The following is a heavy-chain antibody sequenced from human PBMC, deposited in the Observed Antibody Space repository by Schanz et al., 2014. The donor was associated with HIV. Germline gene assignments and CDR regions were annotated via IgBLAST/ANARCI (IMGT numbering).Heavy chain of an antibody. J-gene: IGHJ6*02. D-gene: IGHD4-4*01. CDR3: ARETVNYYYGMDV. Sequence: VQLVESGGGVVQPGRSLRLSCAASGFTFSSYGMHWVRQAPGKGLEWVAVISYDGSNKYYADSVKGRFTISRDNSKNTLYLQMNSLRAEDTAVYYCARETVNYYYGMDVWGQGTTVTVSS. V-gene: IGHV3-30*03. CDR1: GFTFSSYG. CDR2: ISYDGSNK.